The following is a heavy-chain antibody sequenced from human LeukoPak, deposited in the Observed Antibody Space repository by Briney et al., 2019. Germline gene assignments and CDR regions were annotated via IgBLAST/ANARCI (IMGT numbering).Heavy chain of an antibody. CDR2: INSDGSST. Sequence: GGSLRLSCAASGFTFSGYWMHWVRQVPGKGLVWVSRINSDGSSTNYADSVKGRFTISRDNAKSTLYLKMNSLRAEDTAVYYCARGRDSSAYPYFDYWGQGTLVTASS. J-gene: IGHJ4*02. D-gene: IGHD3-22*01. CDR3: ARGRDSSAYPYFDY. CDR1: GFTFSGYW. V-gene: IGHV3-74*01.